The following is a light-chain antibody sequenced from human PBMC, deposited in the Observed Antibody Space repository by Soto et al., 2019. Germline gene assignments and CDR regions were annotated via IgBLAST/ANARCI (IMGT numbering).Light chain of an antibody. J-gene: IGLJ2*01. Sequence: QYVLTQPPSVSGAPGQRVTISCTGSSSNIGAGFEVHWYQQLPGTAPKLLIYTNINRPSGVPDRFSGSRSGTSASLAITGLQAEDEADYYCQSYDSSLSGYVIFGGGTKLTVL. V-gene: IGLV1-40*01. CDR2: TNI. CDR1: SSNIGAGFE. CDR3: QSYDSSLSGYVI.